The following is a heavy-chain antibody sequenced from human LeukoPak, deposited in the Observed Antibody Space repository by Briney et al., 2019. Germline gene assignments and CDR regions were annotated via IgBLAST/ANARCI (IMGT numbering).Heavy chain of an antibody. CDR2: IYSGGST. CDR3: AREGYCSSTSCYTLGDAFDI. CDR1: GFTVSSNY. D-gene: IGHD2-2*02. V-gene: IGHV3-53*01. Sequence: GGSLRLSCAASGFTVSSNYMSWVRQAPGKGLEWVSVIYSGGSTYYADSVKGRFTISRDNSKNTLYLQMNSLRSEDTAVYYCAREGYCSSTSCYTLGDAFDIWGQGTMVTVSS. J-gene: IGHJ3*02.